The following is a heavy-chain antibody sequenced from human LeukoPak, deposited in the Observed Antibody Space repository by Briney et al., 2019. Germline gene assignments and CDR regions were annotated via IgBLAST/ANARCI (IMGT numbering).Heavy chain of an antibody. CDR2: INTDGSST. V-gene: IGHV3-74*01. Sequence: GGSLRLSCAASVFTFSSYWMHWVRQAPGKGLAWVSRINTDGSSTSYADSVKGRFTISRDNAKNTVYLQMNSLRAEDTAVYYCALPGNYWGQGTLVTVSS. CDR1: VFTFSSYW. J-gene: IGHJ4*02. CDR3: ALPGNY.